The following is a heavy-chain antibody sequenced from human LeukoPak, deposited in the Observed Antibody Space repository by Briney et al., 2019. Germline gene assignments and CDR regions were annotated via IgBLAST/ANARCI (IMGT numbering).Heavy chain of an antibody. CDR2: INPSGGST. CDR1: GYTFTSYP. V-gene: IGHV1-46*01. CDR3: ARDITKTYYYDSSGSLDAFDI. D-gene: IGHD3-22*01. J-gene: IGHJ3*02. Sequence: ASVKVSCKASGYTFTSYPMHWVRQAPGQGLEWMGIINPSGGSTNYAQKLQGRVTMTTDTSTSTAYMELRSLRSDDTAVYYCARDITKTYYYDSSGSLDAFDIWGQGTMVTVSS.